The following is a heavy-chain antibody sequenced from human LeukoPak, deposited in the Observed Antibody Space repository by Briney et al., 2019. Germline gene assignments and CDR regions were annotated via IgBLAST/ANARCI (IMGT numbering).Heavy chain of an antibody. CDR1: GGTFSSYA. D-gene: IGHD2-21*01. Sequence: ASVKVSCKASGGTFSSYAISWVRQAPGQGLEWMGRIIPILGIANYAQKFQGRVTITADKSTSTAYMELSSLRSEDTAVYYCARVVTKVTTSFMVVNWFDPWGQGTLVTVSS. J-gene: IGHJ5*02. V-gene: IGHV1-69*04. CDR2: IIPILGIA. CDR3: ARVVTKVTTSFMVVNWFDP.